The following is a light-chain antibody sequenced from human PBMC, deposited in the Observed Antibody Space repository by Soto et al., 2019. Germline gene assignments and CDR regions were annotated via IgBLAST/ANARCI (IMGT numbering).Light chain of an antibody. Sequence: DIVLTQSPGTLSFSPGDRATLSCRASQSITGNYLAWHQQKPGQAPKLLIYGASTRAPGIPDRFNGSGSGTDFTLNIRRLDAHDVAVYHCQQSGSSVRAFGQGSKLEIK. J-gene: IGKJ1*01. CDR3: QQSGSSVRA. V-gene: IGKV3-20*01. CDR2: GAS. CDR1: QSITGNY.